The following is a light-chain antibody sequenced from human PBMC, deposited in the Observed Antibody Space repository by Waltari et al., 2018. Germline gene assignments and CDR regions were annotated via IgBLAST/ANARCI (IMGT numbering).Light chain of an antibody. CDR3: QQYDTYPIYT. CDR2: HAS. J-gene: IGKJ2*01. CDR1: QRISSW. V-gene: IGKV1-5*01. Sequence: TQMTQSPSTLSASVGDTVTIPCRATQRISSWLSWYQQNPGKAPKLLIFHASRLESGVPSRFSGGGSGVEFTLTISSLQPDDFATYYCQQYDTYPIYTFGQGTKLEIK.